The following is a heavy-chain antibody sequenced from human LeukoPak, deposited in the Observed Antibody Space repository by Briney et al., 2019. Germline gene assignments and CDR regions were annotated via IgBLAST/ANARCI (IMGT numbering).Heavy chain of an antibody. V-gene: IGHV4-38-2*02. Sequence: SETLSLTCTVSGYSISSGYYWGWIRQPPGKGLEWIGSIYQSGSTSYNPSLKSRVTISVDTSKNQFSLKLSSVTAADTAVYYCARTTRGYSYGSLDYWGQGTLVTVSS. CDR2: IYQSGST. CDR1: GYSISSGYY. CDR3: ARTTRGYSYGSLDY. J-gene: IGHJ4*02. D-gene: IGHD5-18*01.